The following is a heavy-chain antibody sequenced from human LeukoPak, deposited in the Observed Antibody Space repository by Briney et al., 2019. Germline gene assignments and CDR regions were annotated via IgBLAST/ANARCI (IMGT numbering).Heavy chain of an antibody. CDR3: AKRGYCSGGSCYSSIDLDY. CDR1: GFTSRFLG. V-gene: IGHV3-23*01. CDR2: TSGSGGSE. Sequence: GGSLRLSCTYSGFTSRFLGMSWIRQAPGKGLEWVSGTSGSGGSEYYADSVRGRFTISRDNSKNTLYLQMNSLRAEDTAVYYCAKRGYCSGGSCYSSIDLDYWGQGTLVTVSS. D-gene: IGHD2-15*01. J-gene: IGHJ4*02.